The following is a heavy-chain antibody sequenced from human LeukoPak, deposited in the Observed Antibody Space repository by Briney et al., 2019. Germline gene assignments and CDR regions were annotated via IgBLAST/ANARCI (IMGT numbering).Heavy chain of an antibody. CDR1: GFTFSNYW. CDR2: IKQDGGEK. Sequence: GGSLRLPCVASGFTFSNYWMSWVRQVPGKGLEWVANIKQDGGEKYYVDSVKGRFTISKDNTKNSLYLQMDSLRHEDTAVYYCAREWLAAFDSWGQGTLVTVSS. CDR3: AREWLAAFDS. D-gene: IGHD6-19*01. J-gene: IGHJ4*02. V-gene: IGHV3-7*01.